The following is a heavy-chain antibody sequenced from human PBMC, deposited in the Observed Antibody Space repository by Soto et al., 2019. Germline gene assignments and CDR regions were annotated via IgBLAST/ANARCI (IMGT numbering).Heavy chain of an antibody. Sequence: GGSLRLSCAASGFTFSSYAMHWVRQAPGKGLEWVAVISYDGSNKYYADSVKGRFTISRDNSKNTLYLQMNSLRAEDTAVYYCARKRGDIVVVVAAHTYYFDYWGRETLVTVSS. D-gene: IGHD2-15*01. V-gene: IGHV3-30-3*01. CDR1: GFTFSSYA. CDR2: ISYDGSNK. CDR3: ARKRGDIVVVVAAHTYYFDY. J-gene: IGHJ4*02.